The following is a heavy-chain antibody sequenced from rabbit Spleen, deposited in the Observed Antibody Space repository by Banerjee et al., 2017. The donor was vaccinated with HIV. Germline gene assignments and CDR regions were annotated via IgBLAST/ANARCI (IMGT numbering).Heavy chain of an antibody. CDR3: ARVVVAGVDWLDL. D-gene: IGHD4-1*01. V-gene: IGHV1S45*01. CDR2: ISTDGTT. Sequence: QEQLEESGGGLVKPEGSLTLTCTASGFSFSSSYWMSWFRQAPGKGLEYIGVISTDGTTIYASWVNGRFTISKTSSTTVTLQMTSLTAADTATYFCARVVVAGVDWLDLWGQGTLVTVS. CDR1: GFSFSSSYW. J-gene: IGHJ5*01.